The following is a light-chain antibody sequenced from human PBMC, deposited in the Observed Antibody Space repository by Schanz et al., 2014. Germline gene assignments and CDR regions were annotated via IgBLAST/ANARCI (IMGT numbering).Light chain of an antibody. V-gene: IGKV3-20*01. CDR1: QSVDGST. CDR3: QQYGTSIT. CDR2: GAS. Sequence: EIVMTQSPGALSLSPGDRATISCRASQSVDGSTLAWYQQKPGQSPSLLIYGASSRATGIPDRFSGSGSGTDFTLTISRLKPEDFAVFYCQQYGTSITFGQGTRLEI. J-gene: IGKJ5*01.